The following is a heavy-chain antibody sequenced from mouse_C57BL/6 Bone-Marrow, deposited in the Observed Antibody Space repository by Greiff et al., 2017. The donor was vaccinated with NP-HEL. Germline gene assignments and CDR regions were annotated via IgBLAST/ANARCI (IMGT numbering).Heavy chain of an antibody. CDR1: GFTFTDYY. CDR2: IRHKANGYTT. V-gene: IGHV7-3*01. CDR3: ARSIYYDYADDPFYAMDY. J-gene: IGHJ4*01. Sequence: EVHLVESGGGLVQPGGSLSLSCAASGFTFTDYYMSWVRQPPGKALEWLGFIRHKANGYTTEYSASVQGRFTISRDNSQSILYLQMNALRAEDSATYYCARSIYYDYADDPFYAMDYWGQGTSVTVSS. D-gene: IGHD2-4*01.